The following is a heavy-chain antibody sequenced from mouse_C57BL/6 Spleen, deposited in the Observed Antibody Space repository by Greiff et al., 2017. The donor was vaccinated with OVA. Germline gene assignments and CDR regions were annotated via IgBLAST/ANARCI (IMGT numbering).Heavy chain of an antibody. CDR3: ARYDYDGFAY. D-gene: IGHD2-4*01. J-gene: IGHJ3*01. Sequence: VQLQQPGAELVRPGSSVKLSCKASGYTFTSYWMDWVKQRPGKGLEWIGRIYPGDGDTNYNGKFKGKATLTADKSSSTAYMQLSSLTSEDSAVYFCARYDYDGFAYWGQGTLVTVSA. CDR2: IYPGDGDT. V-gene: IGHV1-82*01. CDR1: GYTFTSYW.